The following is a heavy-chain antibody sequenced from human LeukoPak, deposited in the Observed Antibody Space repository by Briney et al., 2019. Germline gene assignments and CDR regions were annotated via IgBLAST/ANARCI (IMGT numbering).Heavy chain of an antibody. CDR1: GGSISSYY. D-gene: IGHD3-9*01. Sequence: SETLSLTCTVSGGSISSYYWSWIRQPPGKGLEWIGHISDSGSTNYNPSLKSRVTISVDKSKNQFSLKLSSVTAADTAVYYCARTLTYRLTGYTFDMWGPGTRVTVSS. CDR3: ARTLTYRLTGYTFDM. CDR2: ISDSGST. V-gene: IGHV4-59*01. J-gene: IGHJ3*02.